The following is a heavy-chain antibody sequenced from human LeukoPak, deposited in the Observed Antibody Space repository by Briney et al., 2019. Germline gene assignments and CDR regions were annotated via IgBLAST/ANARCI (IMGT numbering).Heavy chain of an antibody. Sequence: GRSLRLSCAASGFTFSSYGMHWVRQAPGKGLQWVSAISGSGDSTYSADSVKGRFTISRDISYNTLYLQMNSLRVEDTAIYYCARDSPRYCSGGRCYGGIIYWGQGTLVTVSS. CDR3: ARDSPRYCSGGRCYGGIIY. J-gene: IGHJ4*02. CDR2: ISGSGDST. D-gene: IGHD2-15*01. CDR1: GFTFSSYG. V-gene: IGHV3-23*01.